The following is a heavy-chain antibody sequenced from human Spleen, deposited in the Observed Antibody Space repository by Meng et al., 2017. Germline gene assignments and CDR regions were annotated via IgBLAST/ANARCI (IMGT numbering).Heavy chain of an antibody. J-gene: IGHJ4*02. CDR3: ARGPTTMAHDFDY. V-gene: IGHV4-34*01. CDR2: INHSGST. CDR1: GGSFSEYY. D-gene: IGHD4-11*01. Sequence: QVQVQQVGAGLLKPSETLSLTCVVSGGSFSEYYWSWIRQPPGKGLEWIGEINHSGSTTYNPSLESRATISVDTSQNNLSLKLSSVTAADSAVYYCARGPTTMAHDFDYWGQGTLVTVSS.